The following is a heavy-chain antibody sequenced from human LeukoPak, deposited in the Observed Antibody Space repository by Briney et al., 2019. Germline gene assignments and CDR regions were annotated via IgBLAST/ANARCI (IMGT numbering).Heavy chain of an antibody. Sequence: ASVKVSCKASGYTLSSYDTNWGRQAPGEGLEWVGWMNPNSGNTGYAQKFHGRVTMTRNITISTDYMELSSLRSEDTAVYYCARTSYDYVWGSYRNRHDAFDIWGQGTMVTVSS. D-gene: IGHD3-16*02. CDR1: GYTLSSYD. J-gene: IGHJ3*02. V-gene: IGHV1-8*01. CDR3: ARTSYDYVWGSYRNRHDAFDI. CDR2: MNPNSGNT.